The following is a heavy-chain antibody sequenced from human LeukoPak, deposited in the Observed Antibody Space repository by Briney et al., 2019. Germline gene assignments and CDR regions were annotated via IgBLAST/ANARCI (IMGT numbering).Heavy chain of an antibody. CDR3: VRRGLIETEYLER. V-gene: IGHV3-48*04. Sequence: GGSLRLSCAASGFTFNTFSMNWVRQAPGKGPEWVPYISSSGTTTYYADSVKGRFTISRDNAKNSLYLQMNSLRAEDTAVYYCVRRGLIETEYLERWGQGTLVIVSS. J-gene: IGHJ1*01. D-gene: IGHD3-10*01. CDR1: GFTFNTFS. CDR2: ISSSGTTT.